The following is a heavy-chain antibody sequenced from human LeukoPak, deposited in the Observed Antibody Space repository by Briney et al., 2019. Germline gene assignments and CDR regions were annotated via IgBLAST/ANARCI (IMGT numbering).Heavy chain of an antibody. Sequence: PSQTLSLTCTVSGGSISSGSYYWSWIRQPAGKGLEWIGRIYTSGSTNYNPSLKSRVTISVDTSKNQFSLKLSSVTAADTAVYYSARVSDDSSGYYYFRFDPWGQGTLVTVSS. CDR2: IYTSGST. D-gene: IGHD3-22*01. V-gene: IGHV4-61*02. CDR1: GGSISSGSYY. CDR3: ARVSDDSSGYYYFRFDP. J-gene: IGHJ5*02.